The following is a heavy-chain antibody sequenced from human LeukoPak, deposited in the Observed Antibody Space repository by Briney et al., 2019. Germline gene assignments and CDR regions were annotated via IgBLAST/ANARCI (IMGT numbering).Heavy chain of an antibody. D-gene: IGHD1-26*01. Sequence: ASVKVSCKASGYTFTSYYMHWVRQAPGQGLEWMGIINPSGGSTSYAQKFQGRVTMTRDTSTSTVYVELSSLRSEDTAVYYCARSRGELLPLDWGQGTLVTVSS. CDR2: INPSGGST. J-gene: IGHJ4*02. CDR1: GYTFTSYY. CDR3: ARSRGELLPLD. V-gene: IGHV1-46*01.